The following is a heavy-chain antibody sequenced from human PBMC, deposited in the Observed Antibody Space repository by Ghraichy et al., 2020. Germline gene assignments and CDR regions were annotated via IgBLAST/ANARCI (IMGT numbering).Heavy chain of an antibody. CDR2: IYYSGST. Sequence: SETQSLTCTVSGGSISSYYWSWIRQPPGKGLEWIGYIYYSGSTNYNPSLKSRVTISVDTSKNQFSLKLSSVTAADTAVYYCARLSPYYDSSGYHEGNAFDIWGQGTMVTVSS. J-gene: IGHJ3*02. D-gene: IGHD3-22*01. V-gene: IGHV4-59*01. CDR3: ARLSPYYDSSGYHEGNAFDI. CDR1: GGSISSYY.